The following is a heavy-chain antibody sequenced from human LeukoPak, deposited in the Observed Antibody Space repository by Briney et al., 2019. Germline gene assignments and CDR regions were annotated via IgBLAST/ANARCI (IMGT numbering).Heavy chain of an antibody. J-gene: IGHJ4*02. CDR1: GGSFSGYY. CDR2: INHSGST. Sequence: RPSETLSLTCAVYGGSFSGYYWSWIRQPPGKGLEWLGEINHSGSTNYNPSLKSRVTISVDTSKNQFSLKLSSVTAADTAVYYCARASYSYDINGWVPFDYWGQGTLVTVSS. CDR3: ARASYSYDINGWVPFDY. V-gene: IGHV4-34*01. D-gene: IGHD3-22*01.